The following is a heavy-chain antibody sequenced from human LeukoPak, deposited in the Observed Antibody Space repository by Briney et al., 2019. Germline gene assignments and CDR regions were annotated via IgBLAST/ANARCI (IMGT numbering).Heavy chain of an antibody. V-gene: IGHV3-53*01. CDR3: TRSGYRHPYHFES. D-gene: IGHD3-22*01. Sequence: GGSLRLSCAASGFSFGSNYMNWVRQVPGKGLEWVSLIYRGGSTYYSDSVKGGFTISRDNYKNKLFLQMNSLRADDTAIYYCTRSGYRHPYHFESWGQGTLVIVSS. CDR1: GFSFGSNY. CDR2: IYRGGST. J-gene: IGHJ4*02.